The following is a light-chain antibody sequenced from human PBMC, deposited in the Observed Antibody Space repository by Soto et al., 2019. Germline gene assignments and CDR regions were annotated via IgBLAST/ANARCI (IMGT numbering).Light chain of an antibody. CDR1: QSISRN. V-gene: IGKV3-15*01. CDR2: GAS. CDR3: QQYNNWPP. Sequence: EIVMPQSPATLSVSPGERATLSCRASQSISRNLAWYQQKPGQAPRLLIYGASTRATGIPARFSGSGSGTEFTLTISSLQSEDFAVYYCQQYNNWPPFGQGTKVDIK. J-gene: IGKJ1*01.